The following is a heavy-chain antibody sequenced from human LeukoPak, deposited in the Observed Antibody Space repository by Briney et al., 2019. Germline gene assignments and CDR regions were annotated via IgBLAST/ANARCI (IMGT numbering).Heavy chain of an antibody. CDR1: GFTFSSYA. CDR3: ARDSDYYGSGSYYSLGMDV. D-gene: IGHD3-10*01. V-gene: IGHV3-30*04. CDR2: ISYDGSNK. Sequence: GGSLRLSCAASGFTFSSYAVHWVRQAPGKGLEWVAVISYDGSNKYYADSVKGRFTISRDNSKNTLYLQMNSLRAEDTAVYYCARDSDYYGSGSYYSLGMDVWGKGTTVTVSP. J-gene: IGHJ6*04.